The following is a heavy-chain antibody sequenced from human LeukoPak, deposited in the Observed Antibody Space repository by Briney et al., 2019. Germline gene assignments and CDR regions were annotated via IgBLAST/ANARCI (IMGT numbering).Heavy chain of an antibody. CDR3: ARELSGFGELLLYY. CDR1: GFTFSSYG. Sequence: PGGSLRLSCAASGFTFSSYGMHWVRQAPGKGLEWVAVIWYDGSNKYYADSVKGRFTISRDNSKNTLYLQMNSLRAEDTAVYYCARELSGFGELLLYYWGQGTLVTVSS. V-gene: IGHV3-33*01. CDR2: IWYDGSNK. J-gene: IGHJ4*02. D-gene: IGHD3-10*01.